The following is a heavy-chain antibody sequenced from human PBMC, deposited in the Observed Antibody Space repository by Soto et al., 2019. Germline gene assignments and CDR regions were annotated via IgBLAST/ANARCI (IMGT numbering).Heavy chain of an antibody. J-gene: IGHJ5*02. Sequence: GGSLRLSCAASGFTFSSYAMSWVRQAPGKGLEWVSAISGSGGSTYYADSVKGRFTISRDNSKNTLYLQMNSLRAEDTAVYYCAKDQGYGEGWLLPNWFDPWGQGTLVTVSS. CDR3: AKDQGYGEGWLLPNWFDP. CDR1: GFTFSSYA. V-gene: IGHV3-23*01. D-gene: IGHD3-22*01. CDR2: ISGSGGST.